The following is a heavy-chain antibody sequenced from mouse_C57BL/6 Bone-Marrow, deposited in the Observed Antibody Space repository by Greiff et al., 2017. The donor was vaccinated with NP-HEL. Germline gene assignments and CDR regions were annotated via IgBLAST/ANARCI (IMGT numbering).Heavy chain of an antibody. J-gene: IGHJ3*01. CDR2: IRTKANGYTT. Sequence: EVMLVESGGGLVQPGGSLSLSCAASGFTFTDYYMSWVRQPPGKALEWLGFIRTKANGYTTEYSAYVKGRFTISRDNSQSILYLQMNALRAEDSATYYCAREEIVSRRDSNYVAYWGQGTLVTVSA. CDR1: GFTFTDYY. D-gene: IGHD2-5*01. V-gene: IGHV7-3*01. CDR3: AREEIVSRRDSNYVAY.